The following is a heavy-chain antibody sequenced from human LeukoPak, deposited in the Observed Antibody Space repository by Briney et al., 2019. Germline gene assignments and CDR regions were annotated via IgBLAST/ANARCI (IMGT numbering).Heavy chain of an antibody. V-gene: IGHV1-69*13. CDR3: ARDRPSGVYTLDV. CDR2: IIPIFGTA. Sequence: GASVKVSCKASGGTFSSYAISWVRQAPGQGLEWMGGIIPIFGTANYAQKFQGRVTITADESTSTAYMELSSLRSEDTAVYYCARDRPSGVYTLDVWGQGTPVTVSS. J-gene: IGHJ6*02. CDR1: GGTFSSYA. D-gene: IGHD1-14*01.